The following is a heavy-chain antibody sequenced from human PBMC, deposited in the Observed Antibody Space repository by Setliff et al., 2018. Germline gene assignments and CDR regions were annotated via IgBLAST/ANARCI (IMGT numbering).Heavy chain of an antibody. CDR1: GFTFSSYA. J-gene: IGHJ3*02. CDR2: ISGSGGST. CDR3: ARANYNSWGGYPSRRGCDVFDM. D-gene: IGHD3-3*01. V-gene: IGHV3-23*01. Sequence: GGSLRLSCAASGFTFSSYAMSWVRQAPGKGLEWVSAISGSGGSTYYADSVKGRFTISRDNARNSLYLQMHSLRVEDTAVYYCARANYNSWGGYPSRRGCDVFDMWGLGTMVTVSS.